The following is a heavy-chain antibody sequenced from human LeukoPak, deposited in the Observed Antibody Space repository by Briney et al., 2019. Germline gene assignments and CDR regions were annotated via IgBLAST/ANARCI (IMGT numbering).Heavy chain of an antibody. V-gene: IGHV4-30-4*08. Sequence: SETLSLTCTVSGGSIRSSYYYWGWIRQPPGKGLEWIGYIYYSGSTYYNPSLKSRVTISVDTSKNQFSLKLSSVTAADTAVYYCAREVDGYFDYWGQGTLVTVSS. CDR2: IYYSGST. CDR1: GGSIRSSYYY. J-gene: IGHJ4*02. D-gene: IGHD2-15*01. CDR3: AREVDGYFDY.